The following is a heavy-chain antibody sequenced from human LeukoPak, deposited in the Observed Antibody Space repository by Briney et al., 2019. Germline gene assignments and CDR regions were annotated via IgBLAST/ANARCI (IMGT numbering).Heavy chain of an antibody. D-gene: IGHD4-17*01. V-gene: IGHV3-11*01. CDR1: GFTFSDYY. CDR2: ISSSGSTI. Sequence: PGGSLRLSCAASGFTFSDYYMSWIRQAPGKALEWVSYISSSGSTIYYADSVKGRFTISRDNAKNSLYLQMNSLRAEDTAVYYCARSETWATVTEYYFDYWGQGTLVTVSS. CDR3: ARSETWATVTEYYFDY. J-gene: IGHJ4*02.